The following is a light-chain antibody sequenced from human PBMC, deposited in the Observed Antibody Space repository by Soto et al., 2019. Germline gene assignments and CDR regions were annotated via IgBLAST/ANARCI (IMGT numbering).Light chain of an antibody. CDR3: QQGYSTLPYT. V-gene: IGKV1-39*01. CDR2: SAS. Sequence: DIQMTQSPSSLSASVGDRVTITCRSSQIIRTYLNWYQQKPGKAPKLLIYSASTLKSGVPSRFSGSGSGANFSLTISSLQPEDFATYYCQQGYSTLPYTFGQGTKVEI. CDR1: QIIRTY. J-gene: IGKJ2*01.